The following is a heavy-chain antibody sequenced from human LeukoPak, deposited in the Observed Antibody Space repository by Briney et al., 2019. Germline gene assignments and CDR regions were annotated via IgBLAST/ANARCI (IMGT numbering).Heavy chain of an antibody. J-gene: IGHJ4*02. CDR2: IIPILGTA. D-gene: IGHD3-10*01. V-gene: IGHV1-69*10. Sequence: SVKVSCKASGGTFSSYAISWVRQAPGQGLEWMGGIIPILGTANYAQKFQGRVTITADKSTSTAYMELSSLRSEDTAVYYCARSIHEYYYGSGSYYKFDYWGQGTLVTVSS. CDR1: GGTFSSYA. CDR3: ARSIHEYYYGSGSYYKFDY.